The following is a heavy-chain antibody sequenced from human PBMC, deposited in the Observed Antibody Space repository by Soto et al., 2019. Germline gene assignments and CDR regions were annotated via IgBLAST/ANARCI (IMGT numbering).Heavy chain of an antibody. CDR2: ISADGRDL. V-gene: IGHV3-30*18. Sequence: QVQLVESGGGVVQPGGSVRLSCTASGFTLGAYVMHWVRQAQGKGPEWVAAISADGRDLFYAASVEGRFTISRDNSKNTLFLQLHSLTSEDTSVYSCAKSVPDPACRGGGCHRTFDYWGQGTLVTVSS. D-gene: IGHD2-15*01. J-gene: IGHJ4*02. CDR1: GFTLGAYV. CDR3: AKSVPDPACRGGGCHRTFDY.